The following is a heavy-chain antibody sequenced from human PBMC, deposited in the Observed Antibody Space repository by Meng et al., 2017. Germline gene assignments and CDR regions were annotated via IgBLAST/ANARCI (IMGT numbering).Heavy chain of an antibody. CDR3: ARGLRAVAGLAWSFYYYYGMDV. CDR2: IYYSVST. V-gene: IGHV4-61*01. CDR1: GGSVSSGSYY. J-gene: IGHJ6*02. D-gene: IGHD6-19*01. Sequence: SETLSLTCTVSGGSVSSGSYYWSWIRQPPGKGLEWIGYIYYSVSTNYNPSLKSRVTISVDTSTNQFSLKLTSVTAADTAVYYCARGLRAVAGLAWSFYYYYGMDVWGQGTTVTVSS.